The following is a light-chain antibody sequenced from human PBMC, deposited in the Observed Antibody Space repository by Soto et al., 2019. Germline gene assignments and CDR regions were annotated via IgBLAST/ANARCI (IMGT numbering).Light chain of an antibody. CDR1: QSVSSS. V-gene: IGKV1-39*01. Sequence: DIQMTQSPSSISASVGDRFTITCRASQSVSSSLNWYQQKPGKAPKLLIYAASSLQTGVPSRLSGSGSGTDFTLTISSLQAEDVAVYYCQQYYSNPLLFGQGTKVDI. CDR3: QQYYSNPLL. CDR2: AAS. J-gene: IGKJ1*01.